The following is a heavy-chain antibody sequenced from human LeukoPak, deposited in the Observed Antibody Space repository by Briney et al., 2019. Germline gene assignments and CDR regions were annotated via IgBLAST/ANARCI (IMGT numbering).Heavy chain of an antibody. CDR3: ARKNIDRGFDP. D-gene: IGHD5-12*01. CDR2: LSPNNANT. V-gene: IGHV1-8*01. Sequence: ASVTVSCKASGYTFTSYAINWVRQAAGQGLEWMGWLSPNNANTGYAQKFQGRVTMTSNTSISTAYMELSSLRSEDTAVYYCARKNIDRGFDPWGQGTLVTVSS. J-gene: IGHJ5*02. CDR1: GYTFTSYA.